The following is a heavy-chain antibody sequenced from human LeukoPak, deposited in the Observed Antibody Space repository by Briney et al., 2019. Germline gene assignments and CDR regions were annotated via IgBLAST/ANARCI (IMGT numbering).Heavy chain of an antibody. Sequence: PSETLSLTCAVYGGSFSGYYWSWIRQPPGKGLEWIGEINHSGSTSYNPSLKSRVTISVDTSKNQFSLKLSSVTAADTAVYYCARGAYGSGSYNWFDPWGQGTLVTVSS. CDR3: ARGAYGSGSYNWFDP. D-gene: IGHD3-10*01. CDR2: INHSGST. CDR1: GGSFSGYY. V-gene: IGHV4-34*01. J-gene: IGHJ5*02.